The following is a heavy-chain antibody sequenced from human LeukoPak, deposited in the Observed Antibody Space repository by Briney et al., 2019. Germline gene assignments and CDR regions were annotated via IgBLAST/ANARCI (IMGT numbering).Heavy chain of an antibody. CDR2: ISSGGSTI. V-gene: IGHV3-11*01. D-gene: IGHD6-13*01. CDR1: GFTFSDYY. Sequence: GGSLRLSCAVSGFTFSDYYMSWIRQAPGKGLEWVAYISSGGSTISHAESVKGRFTISRDNAENSLYLQMNSLRAEDTAVYYCAKQQQLVIDYWGQGTLVTVSS. CDR3: AKQQQLVIDY. J-gene: IGHJ4*02.